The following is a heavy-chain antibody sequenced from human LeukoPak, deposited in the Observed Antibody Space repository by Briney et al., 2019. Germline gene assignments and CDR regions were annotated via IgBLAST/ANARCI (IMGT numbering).Heavy chain of an antibody. D-gene: IGHD6-25*01. Sequence: ASVKVSCKASGGTFSSYAISWVRQAPGQGLEWMGGIIPIFGTANYAQKFQGRVTITADESTSTAYMELSSLRSEDTAVYYCARDRIAAEYFQHWGQGTLVTVSS. V-gene: IGHV1-69*13. CDR2: IIPIFGTA. CDR3: ARDRIAAEYFQH. CDR1: GGTFSSYA. J-gene: IGHJ1*01.